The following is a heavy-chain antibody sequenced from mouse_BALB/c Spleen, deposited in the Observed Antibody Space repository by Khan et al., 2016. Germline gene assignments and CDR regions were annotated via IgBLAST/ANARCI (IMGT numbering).Heavy chain of an antibody. CDR3: ARRPGYCGRGYNALDY. CDR1: GFTFSRYD. D-gene: IGHD1-1*01. V-gene: IGHV5-9*02. Sequence: EVELVESGGGLVKPGGSLKLSCAASGFTFSRYDMSWVRQTSEKRLEWVTTISNGGSYTYYPDSVKGRFTISRDNARNTLSLQMSNLRSEDPAMYYCARRPGYCGRGYNALDYWGQGTSVTVS. J-gene: IGHJ4*01. CDR2: ISNGGSYT.